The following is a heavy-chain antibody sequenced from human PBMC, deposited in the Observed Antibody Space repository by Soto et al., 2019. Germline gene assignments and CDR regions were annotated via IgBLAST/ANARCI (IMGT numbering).Heavy chain of an antibody. CDR2: IRSKAYGGTT. J-gene: IGHJ3*02. V-gene: IGHV3-49*03. Sequence: GGSLRLSCTASGFTFGDYAMSWFRQAPGKGLEWVGFIRSKAYGGTTEYAASVKGRFTISRDDSKSIAYLQMNSLKTEDTAVYYCTRDSTPLAYYYDSSGYYPDAFDIWGHGTMVTVSS. CDR3: TRDSTPLAYYYDSSGYYPDAFDI. D-gene: IGHD3-22*01. CDR1: GFTFGDYA.